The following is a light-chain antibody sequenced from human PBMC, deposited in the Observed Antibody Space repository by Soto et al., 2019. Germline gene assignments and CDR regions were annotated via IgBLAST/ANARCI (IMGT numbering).Light chain of an antibody. CDR2: VTD. CDR1: TSNIGENT. J-gene: IGLJ1*01. V-gene: IGLV1-44*01. CDR3: AAWDVTLNGHV. Sequence: QSVLTQPPSVSGTLGQGVTISCSGSTSNIGENTVAWFQQLPGTAPKVLIYVTDRRPSGVPDRFSGSKSSTSAYLAISGLQSEDEADYYCAAWDVTLNGHVFGTGTKLTVL.